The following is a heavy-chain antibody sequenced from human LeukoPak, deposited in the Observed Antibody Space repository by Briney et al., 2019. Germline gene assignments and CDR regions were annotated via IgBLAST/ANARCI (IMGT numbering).Heavy chain of an antibody. CDR3: ARDRGSYYFDY. D-gene: IGHD1-26*01. CDR1: GYTSSTYG. Sequence: SVKVSCKASGYTSSTYGINWVRQAPGQGLEWMGRIIPILGIANYAQKFQGRVTITADKSTSTAYMELSSLRSEDTAVYYCARDRGSYYFDYWGQGTLVTVSS. CDR2: IIPILGIA. V-gene: IGHV1-69*04. J-gene: IGHJ4*02.